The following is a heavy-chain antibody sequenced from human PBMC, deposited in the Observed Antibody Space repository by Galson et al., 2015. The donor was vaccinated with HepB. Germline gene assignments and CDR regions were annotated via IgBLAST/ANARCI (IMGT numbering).Heavy chain of an antibody. D-gene: IGHD5-18*01. J-gene: IGHJ4*02. Sequence: SVKVSCKASGGTFSSYTISWVRQAPGQGLEWMGRIIPILGIANYAQKFQGRVTITADKFTSTAYMELSSLRSEDTAVYYCASQTAAVTYFDYWGQGTLVTVSS. V-gene: IGHV1-69*02. CDR2: IIPILGIA. CDR1: GGTFSSYT. CDR3: ASQTAAVTYFDY.